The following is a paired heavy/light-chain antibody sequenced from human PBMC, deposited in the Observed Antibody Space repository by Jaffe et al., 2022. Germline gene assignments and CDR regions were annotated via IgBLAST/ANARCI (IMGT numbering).Light chain of an antibody. CDR1: QSISNY. J-gene: IGKJ2*02. CDR2: AAS. CDR3: QQSYSTPRT. V-gene: IGKV1-39*01. Sequence: DIHMTQSPSSLSASVGDRITITCRASQSISNYLNWYQQKPGKAPNLLIYAASNLQSGVPSRFTGSGSGTDFTLTISSLQPEDFATYYCQQSYSTPRTFGQGTKLQI.
Heavy chain of an antibody. Sequence: QVQLVQSGAEVEKPGSSVKVSCKASGDTFSLYTINWVRQAPGQGLEWMGGIIPLFGTANYAQKFQGRVTITADEFTNTAYMELSSLRSEDTAVYFCARERSDYDFWSASQGGFDYWGQGTLVTVSS. CDR2: IIPLFGTA. J-gene: IGHJ4*02. CDR1: GDTFSLYT. CDR3: ARERSDYDFWSASQGGFDY. D-gene: IGHD3-3*01. V-gene: IGHV1-69*01.